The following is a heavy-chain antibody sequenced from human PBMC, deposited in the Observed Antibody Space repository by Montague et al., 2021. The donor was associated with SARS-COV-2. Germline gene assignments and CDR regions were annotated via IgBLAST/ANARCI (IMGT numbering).Heavy chain of an antibody. D-gene: IGHD6-13*01. J-gene: IGHJ6*02. CDR3: ASGRMVPYSSSWTTLYYYYGMGV. CDR1: GDSVSSNSAA. CDR2: TYYRSKWYN. V-gene: IGHV6-1*01. Sequence: CAISGDSVSSNSAAWNGIRQSPSRGLEWLGRTYYRSKWYNDYAVSVKSXITINPDTSKNQFSLQLNSVTPEDTAVYYCASGRMVPYSSSWTTLYYYYGMGVWGQGTTVTVSS.